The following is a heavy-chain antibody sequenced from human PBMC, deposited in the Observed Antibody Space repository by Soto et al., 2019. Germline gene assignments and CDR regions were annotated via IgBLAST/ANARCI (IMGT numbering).Heavy chain of an antibody. CDR1: GFTVSSRRNY. CDR3: ASCTRTSAY. V-gene: IGHV3-48*04. CDR2: ISSSGSTI. D-gene: IGHD3-10*01. Sequence: GSLRRAGLVSGFTVSSRRNYMSWVRQAPGKGLEWVSYISSSGSTIYYADSVKGRFTISRDNDKNSLYLQMNSLRAEDTAVYYCASCTRTSAYWGQGTLVTVSS. J-gene: IGHJ4*02.